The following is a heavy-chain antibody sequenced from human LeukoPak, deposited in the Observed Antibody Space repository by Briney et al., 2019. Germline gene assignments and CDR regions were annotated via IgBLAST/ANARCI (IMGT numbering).Heavy chain of an antibody. Sequence: SETLSLTCTASGGSISSYYWSWIRQPPGKGLEWIGYIYYSGSTNYNPSLKSRVTISVDTSKNQFSLKLSPVTAADTAVYYCARNVGSYSPHFDYWGQGTLVTVSS. CDR3: ARNVGSYSPHFDY. CDR1: GGSISSYY. CDR2: IYYSGST. J-gene: IGHJ4*02. D-gene: IGHD1-26*01. V-gene: IGHV4-59*01.